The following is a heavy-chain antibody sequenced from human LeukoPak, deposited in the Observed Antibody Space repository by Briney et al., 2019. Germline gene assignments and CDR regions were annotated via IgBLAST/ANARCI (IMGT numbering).Heavy chain of an antibody. CDR1: GFTFSSCS. Sequence: AGGSLRLSCAASGFTFSSCSMNWVRQAPGKGLEWVSSISSSGTDRYHADSVKGRFSISRDNAKNSLYLQMNSLRAEDTAVYYCARELVGKQDLDNWGQGTLVTVSS. D-gene: IGHD1-26*01. CDR2: ISSSGTDR. CDR3: ARELVGKQDLDN. J-gene: IGHJ4*02. V-gene: IGHV3-21*01.